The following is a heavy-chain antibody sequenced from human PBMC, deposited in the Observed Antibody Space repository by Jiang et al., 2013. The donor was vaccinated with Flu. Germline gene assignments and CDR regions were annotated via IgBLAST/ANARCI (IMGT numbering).Heavy chain of an antibody. D-gene: IGHD4-17*01. J-gene: IGHJ4*02. Sequence: KFQGRVTMTRDTSTSTVYMELSSLRSEDTAVYYCAREDGDYRRYFDYWGQGTLVTVSS. V-gene: IGHV1-46*01. CDR3: AREDGDYRRYFDY.